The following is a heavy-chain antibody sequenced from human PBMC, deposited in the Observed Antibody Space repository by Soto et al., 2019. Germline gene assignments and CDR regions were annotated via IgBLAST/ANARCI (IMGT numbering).Heavy chain of an antibody. CDR3: ARSGGTGSYSDEAFDI. D-gene: IGHD3-10*01. CDR1: GFTVSSNY. V-gene: IGHV3-53*01. J-gene: IGHJ3*02. Sequence: PGGSLRLSCAASGFTVSSNYMSWVRQAPGRGLEWVSVIYSAGSTYYEDSVKGRFTISRDTSKNTLYLQMNSLRAEDTAVYYCARSGGTGSYSDEAFDIWGQGTVVTVSS. CDR2: IYSAGST.